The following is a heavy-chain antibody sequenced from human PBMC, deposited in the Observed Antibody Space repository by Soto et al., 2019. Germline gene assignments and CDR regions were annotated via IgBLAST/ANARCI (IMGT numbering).Heavy chain of an antibody. V-gene: IGHV3-23*01. D-gene: IGHD3-9*01. Sequence: GGSLRLSCAATGFTFSSDAVNWVRQTPGKGLEWVSGISASGDSTYYADSVKGRFTISRDNSKNTLYLQMNSLRAEDTAVYYCAKTLLSSLLLRYFDWLFAGMDVWGQGTTVTVSS. CDR1: GFTFSSDA. J-gene: IGHJ6*02. CDR3: AKTLLSSLLLRYFDWLFAGMDV. CDR2: ISASGDST.